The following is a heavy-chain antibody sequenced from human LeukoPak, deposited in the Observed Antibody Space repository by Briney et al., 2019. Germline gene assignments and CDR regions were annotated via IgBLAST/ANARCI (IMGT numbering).Heavy chain of an antibody. CDR2: ISTDGTAT. V-gene: IGHV3-74*01. CDR1: GFTFTSSW. CDR3: ANLFYYGSGTYYNDIENAFDI. J-gene: IGHJ3*02. D-gene: IGHD3-10*01. Sequence: GGSLRLSCAASGFTFTSSWMNWVRHGPGKGLLWLSRISTDGTATNYADSVKGRFTISRDNAKNMVYLQMTSLRAEDTAVYYCANLFYYGSGTYYNDIENAFDIWGQGTMVTVSS.